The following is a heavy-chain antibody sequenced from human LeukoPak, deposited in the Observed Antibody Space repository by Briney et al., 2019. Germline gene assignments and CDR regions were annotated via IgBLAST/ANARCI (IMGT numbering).Heavy chain of an antibody. CDR3: ARVSGFKYGPRATLFDY. CDR2: IYHSGST. J-gene: IGHJ4*02. D-gene: IGHD1-26*01. V-gene: IGHV4-4*02. Sequence: PSETLSLTCAVSGGSISSSNWWSWVRQPPGQGLEWIGEIYHSGSTNYNPSLKSRVTISVDKSKNQFSLKLSSVTAADTAVYYCARVSGFKYGPRATLFDYWGQGTLVTVSS. CDR1: GGSISSSNW.